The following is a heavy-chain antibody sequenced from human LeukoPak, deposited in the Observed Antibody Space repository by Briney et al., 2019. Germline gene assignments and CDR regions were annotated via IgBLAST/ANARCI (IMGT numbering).Heavy chain of an antibody. J-gene: IGHJ3*02. D-gene: IGHD5-18*01. CDR3: ARATWIHPWLGVGAFDI. Sequence: GGSLRLSCVASGYTFSDYHMSWIRQAPGKGLEWVSYMSNSGSTIYYADFVKGRFTISRDNTKNSLYLQMNSLRAEDTAVFYCARATWIHPWLGVGAFDIWGQGTMVTVSS. V-gene: IGHV3-11*04. CDR2: MSNSGSTI. CDR1: GYTFSDYH.